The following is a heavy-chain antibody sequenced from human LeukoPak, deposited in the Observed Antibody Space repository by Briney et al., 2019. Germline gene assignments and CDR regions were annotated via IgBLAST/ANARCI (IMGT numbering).Heavy chain of an antibody. CDR3: ARASGSGPIDY. V-gene: IGHV3-48*03. CDR2: ISSSGSTI. D-gene: IGHD3-10*01. Sequence: GGSLRLSCAASGLTFSSYEMNWVRQAPGKGLEWVSYISSSGSTIYYADSVKGRFTISRDNAKNSLYLQMNSLRAEDTAVYYCARASGSGPIDYWGQGTLVTVSS. J-gene: IGHJ4*02. CDR1: GLTFSSYE.